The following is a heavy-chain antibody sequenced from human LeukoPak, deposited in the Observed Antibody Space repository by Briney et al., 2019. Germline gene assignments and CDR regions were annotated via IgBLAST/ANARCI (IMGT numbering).Heavy chain of an antibody. V-gene: IGHV1-2*02. D-gene: IGHD5-18*01. CDR3: ARGARRGYSNWFDP. CDR2: INPNSGGT. Sequence: ASVKVSFKASGYPFTGYYMHWVRQAPGQGLEWMGWINPNSGGTNYAQKFQGRVTMTRDTSISTAYMELSRLRSDDTAVYYCARGARRGYSNWFDPWGQGTLVTVSS. CDR1: GYPFTGYY. J-gene: IGHJ5*02.